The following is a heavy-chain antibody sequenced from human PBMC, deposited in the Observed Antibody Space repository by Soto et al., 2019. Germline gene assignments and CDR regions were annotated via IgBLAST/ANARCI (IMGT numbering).Heavy chain of an antibody. Sequence: QVQLVESGGGVVQPGRSLRLSCAASGFTFSNFAMHWVRQAPGKGLEWVAGIWDHGSNKYYADSVKGRFTISRDNSKNTLYLQMNSLRAEDTALYYCARDSDYGSNSGWFDPWGQGTLVTVSS. CDR3: ARDSDYGSNSGWFDP. CDR1: GFTFSNFA. CDR2: IWDHGSNK. D-gene: IGHD4-17*01. J-gene: IGHJ5*02. V-gene: IGHV3-33*01.